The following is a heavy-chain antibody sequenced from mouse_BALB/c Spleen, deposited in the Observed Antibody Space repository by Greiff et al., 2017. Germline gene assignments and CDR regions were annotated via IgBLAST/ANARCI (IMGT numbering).Heavy chain of an antibody. CDR1: GFSLTSYG. J-gene: IGHJ3*01. D-gene: IGHD1-2*01. CDR2: IWAGGST. Sequence: QVQLKESGPGLVAPSQSLSITCTVSGFSLTSYGVHWVRQPPGKGLEWLGVIWAGGSTNYNSALMSRLSISKDNSKSQVFLKMNSLQTDDTAMYYCARVHYYGYEAWFAYWGQGTLVTVSA. CDR3: ARVHYYGYEAWFAY. V-gene: IGHV2-9*02.